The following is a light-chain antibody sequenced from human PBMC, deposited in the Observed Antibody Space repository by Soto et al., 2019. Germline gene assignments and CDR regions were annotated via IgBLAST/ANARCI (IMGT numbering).Light chain of an antibody. CDR1: QSVSRY. CDR3: QQRSNWPPS. J-gene: IGKJ4*01. V-gene: IGKV3-11*01. CDR2: DAS. Sequence: ELVLTQSPAPLSLSPGERATLSCRASQSVSRYLAWYQQQPGQAPRLLIYDASTRATGIPARFSGSGSGTDFTLTISSLEHEDFAVYYWQQRSNWPPSFGGGTKVEIK.